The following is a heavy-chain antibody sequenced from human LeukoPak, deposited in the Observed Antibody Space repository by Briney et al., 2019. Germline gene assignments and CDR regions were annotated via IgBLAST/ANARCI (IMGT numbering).Heavy chain of an antibody. CDR2: IYYSGST. CDR1: GGSMSPYH. CDR3: ASGETTVSAFDP. Sequence: SETLSLTCTVSGGSMSPYHWGWIRQPPGKGLEWTGYIYYSGSTNYNPSLNSRVTISVDTSKNQFSLKLSSVTAADTAVYYCASGETTVSAFDPWGQGTLVTVSS. V-gene: IGHV4-59*12. J-gene: IGHJ5*02. D-gene: IGHD4-17*01.